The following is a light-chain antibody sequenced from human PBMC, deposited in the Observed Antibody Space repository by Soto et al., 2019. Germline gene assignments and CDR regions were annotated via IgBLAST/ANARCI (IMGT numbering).Light chain of an antibody. V-gene: IGKV3-20*01. CDR2: GAS. CDR1: QSVRSR. J-gene: IGKJ5*01. Sequence: IVLTQSPGTLSLSPGERAALSCRASQSVRSRLAWYQQKPGQAPRLLIYGASSRATGIPDRFSGSGSGTDFTLTISRLEPEDFAVYYCQQYDSSPITFGQGTRLEIK. CDR3: QQYDSSPIT.